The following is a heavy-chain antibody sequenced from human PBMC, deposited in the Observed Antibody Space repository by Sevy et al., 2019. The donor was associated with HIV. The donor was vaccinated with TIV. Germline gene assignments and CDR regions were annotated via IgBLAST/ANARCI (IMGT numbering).Heavy chain of an antibody. CDR2: ISFDASNK. CDR3: ALERLSSDVAEYFQN. D-gene: IGHD1-1*01. J-gene: IGHJ1*01. V-gene: IGHV3-30*04. Sequence: GGSLRLSCAASGFTFSRYSMHWVRQAPGKGLEWVANISFDASNKHYADSVKGRFTISRDNFPNSLFLQMNSLRPEDTAVYYCALERLSSDVAEYFQNWGQGTLVTVSS. CDR1: GFTFSRYS.